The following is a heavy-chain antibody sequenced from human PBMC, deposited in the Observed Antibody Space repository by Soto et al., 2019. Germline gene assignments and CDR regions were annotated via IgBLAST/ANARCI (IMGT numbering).Heavy chain of an antibody. CDR2: ISYDGSNK. D-gene: IGHD4-17*01. V-gene: IGHV3-30-3*01. Sequence: GGSLRLSCAASGFTFSSYAMHWVRRAPGKGLEWVAVISYDGSNKYYADSVKGRFTISRDNSKNTLYLQMNSLRAEDTAVYYCAREGHGLFDYWGQGTLVTVSS. J-gene: IGHJ4*02. CDR1: GFTFSSYA. CDR3: AREGHGLFDY.